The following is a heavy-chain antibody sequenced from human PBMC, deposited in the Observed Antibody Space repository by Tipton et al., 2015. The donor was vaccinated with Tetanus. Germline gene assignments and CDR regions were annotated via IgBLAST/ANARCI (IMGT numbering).Heavy chain of an antibody. V-gene: IGHV4-4*01. J-gene: IGHJ4*02. CDR2: IYYSGTT. CDR1: GGPVSSSNW. D-gene: IGHD3-3*01. Sequence: TLSLTCDVSGGPVSSSNWWSWVRQAPGKGLEWIGEIYYSGTTNYNPSLKSRVTISTDKSKNQVSLRLNSVTAADTAVYFCARANFDSSKKGPFDSWGQGIPVIVSA. CDR3: ARANFDSSKKGPFDS.